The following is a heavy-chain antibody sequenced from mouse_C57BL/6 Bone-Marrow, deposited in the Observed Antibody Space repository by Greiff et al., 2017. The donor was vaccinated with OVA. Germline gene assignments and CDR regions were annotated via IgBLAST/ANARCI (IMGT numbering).Heavy chain of an antibody. J-gene: IGHJ2*01. V-gene: IGHV5-15*01. CDR1: GFTFSDYG. CDR3: ARRSGFGFDY. Sequence: EVQGVESGGGLVQPGGSLKLSCAASGFTFSDYGMAWVRQAPRKGPEWVAFISNLAYSIYYADTVTGRFTISRENAKNTLYLEMSSLRSEDTAMYYCARRSGFGFDYWGQGTTLTVSS. D-gene: IGHD4-1*01. CDR2: ISNLAYSI.